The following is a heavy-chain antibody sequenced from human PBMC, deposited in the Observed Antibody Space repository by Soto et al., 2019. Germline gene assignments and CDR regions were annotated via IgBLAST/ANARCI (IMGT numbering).Heavy chain of an antibody. V-gene: IGHV3-33*01. J-gene: IGHJ3*02. CDR2: IWYDGSNK. D-gene: IGHD1-26*01. CDR1: GFTFSSYG. Sequence: PGGSLRLSCAASGFTFSSYGMHWFRQAPGKGLEWVAVIWYDGSNKYYADSVKGRFTISRDNSKNTLYLQMNSLRAEDTAVYYCARGELADSTMAFDIWGQGTMVTVSS. CDR3: ARGELADSTMAFDI.